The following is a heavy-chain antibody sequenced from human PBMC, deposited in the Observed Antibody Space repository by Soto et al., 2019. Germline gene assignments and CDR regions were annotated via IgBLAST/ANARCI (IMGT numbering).Heavy chain of an antibody. CDR3: AKQFRYFDWDYAFDL. Sequence: QVQLVESGGGVVQPGKSLRLSCAASGFTFSSYGMHWVRQAPGKGLEWVAIISYDGSNKYFADSVKGRFTISRDNSKNTLYMQMNSLRAEDTAVYHCAKQFRYFDWDYAFDLWGQGTMVTVSS. V-gene: IGHV3-30*18. CDR2: ISYDGSNK. D-gene: IGHD3-9*01. CDR1: GFTFSSYG. J-gene: IGHJ3*01.